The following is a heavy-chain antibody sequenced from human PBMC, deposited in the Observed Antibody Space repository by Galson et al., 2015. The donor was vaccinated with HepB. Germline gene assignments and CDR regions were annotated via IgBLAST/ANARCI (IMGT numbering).Heavy chain of an antibody. CDR2: ISYDGRNK. J-gene: IGHJ6*02. Sequence: SLRLSCAASGFSFSSYGMHWVRQAPGKGREWVAVISYDGRNKYYADVVKGRFTISRDNYKNTPYLQMNSRRDEDTAVYYCAKLQFPPYYSGMDVLGQGTTVTVSS. CDR1: GFSFSSYG. V-gene: IGHV3-30*18. CDR3: AKLQFPPYYSGMDV. D-gene: IGHD4-11*01.